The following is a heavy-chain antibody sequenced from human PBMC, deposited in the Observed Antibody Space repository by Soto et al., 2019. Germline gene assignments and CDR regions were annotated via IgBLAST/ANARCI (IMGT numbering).Heavy chain of an antibody. Sequence: ASVKVSCKASGYTFTGYYMHWVRQAPGQGLEWMGWINPNSGGTNYAQKFQGWVTKTRDTSISTAYMELSRLRSDDTAVYYCARPAAADPDAFDIWGQGTMVTVSS. V-gene: IGHV1-2*04. CDR2: INPNSGGT. J-gene: IGHJ3*02. CDR1: GYTFTGYY. CDR3: ARPAAADPDAFDI. D-gene: IGHD6-13*01.